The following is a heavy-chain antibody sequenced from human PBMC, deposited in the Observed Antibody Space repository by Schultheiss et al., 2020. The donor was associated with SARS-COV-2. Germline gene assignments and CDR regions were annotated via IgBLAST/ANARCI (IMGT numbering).Heavy chain of an antibody. CDR3: ARDEQWLALDY. V-gene: IGHV3-21*01. D-gene: IGHD6-19*01. CDR1: GFTFSSSW. Sequence: GGSLRLSCAASGFTFSSSWMHWVRQAPGKGLVWVSSISSSSSYIYYADSVKGRFTISRDNAKNSLYLQMNSLRAEDTAVYYCARDEQWLALDYWGQGTLVTVSS. J-gene: IGHJ4*02. CDR2: ISSSSSYI.